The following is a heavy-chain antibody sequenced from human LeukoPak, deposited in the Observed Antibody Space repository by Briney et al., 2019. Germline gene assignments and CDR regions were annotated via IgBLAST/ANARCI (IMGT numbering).Heavy chain of an antibody. CDR1: GFTFSSYS. J-gene: IGHJ5*02. V-gene: IGHV3-21*01. D-gene: IGHD2-15*01. CDR3: VRGYCSGGSCYPNWFDP. CDR2: ISSSSSYI. Sequence: GGSLRLSCAASGFTFSSYSMNWVRQAPGKGLEWVSSISSSSSYIYYADSVKGRFTISRDNAKNSLYLQMNSLRAEDTAVYYCVRGYCSGGSCYPNWFDPWGQGTLVTVSS.